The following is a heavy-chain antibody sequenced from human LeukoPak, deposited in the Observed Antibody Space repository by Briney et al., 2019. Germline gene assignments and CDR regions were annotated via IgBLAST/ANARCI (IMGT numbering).Heavy chain of an antibody. Sequence: KPSESLSLTWAVYGGSFSGYYWSWIRQPPGKGLEWIGEINHSGSTNYNPSLKSRVTISVDTSKNQFSLKLSSVTAADTAVYYCASQGESSSWYLDYWGQGTLVTVSS. J-gene: IGHJ4*02. CDR2: INHSGST. V-gene: IGHV4-34*01. CDR1: GGSFSGYY. D-gene: IGHD6-13*01. CDR3: ASQGESSSWYLDY.